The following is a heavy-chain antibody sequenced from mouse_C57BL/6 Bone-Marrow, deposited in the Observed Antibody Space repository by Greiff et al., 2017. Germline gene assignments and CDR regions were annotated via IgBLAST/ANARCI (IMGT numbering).Heavy chain of an antibody. Sequence: QVQLQQPGAELVKPGASVKVSCKASGYTFTSYWMHWVKQRPGQGLEWIGRIYPADSDTNYNQKFKGKATLTVDKSSSTAYMQLSSLTSEDSAVYYCAIITAVAYWYFDVWGTGTTVTVSS. J-gene: IGHJ1*03. CDR3: AIITAVAYWYFDV. V-gene: IGHV1-74*01. CDR1: GYTFTSYW. CDR2: IYPADSDT. D-gene: IGHD1-1*01.